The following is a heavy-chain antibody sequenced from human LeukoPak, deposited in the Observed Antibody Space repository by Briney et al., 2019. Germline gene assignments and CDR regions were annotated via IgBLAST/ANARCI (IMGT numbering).Heavy chain of an antibody. Sequence: GGALRLSGAASGFTFSDDYMNWIRQAPGKGLECVSYISRSGSTISYADSVKGRFTISRDNSKNTLYLQMNSLRAEDTAVYYCAKELVGATSVWGQGTLVTVSS. CDR3: AKELVGATSV. J-gene: IGHJ4*02. D-gene: IGHD1-26*01. CDR2: ISRSGSTI. V-gene: IGHV3-11*04. CDR1: GFTFSDDY.